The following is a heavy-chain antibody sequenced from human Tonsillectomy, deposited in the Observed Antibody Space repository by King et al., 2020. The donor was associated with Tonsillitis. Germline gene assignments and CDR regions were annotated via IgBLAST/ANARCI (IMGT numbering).Heavy chain of an antibody. CDR1: GYTFTSYH. Sequence: QLVQSGAEVKKPGASGKVSCKASGYTFTSYHIHWVRQAPGQGLEWMGIINPSGGSTTYVQKFQGRGTMTRDTSTRTGYMELSSLRSEDTGVYYCARDESSRGRGMDVWGQGTTVTVSS. CDR3: ARDESSRGRGMDV. V-gene: IGHV1-46*01. CDR2: INPSGGST. J-gene: IGHJ6*02. D-gene: IGHD6-13*01.